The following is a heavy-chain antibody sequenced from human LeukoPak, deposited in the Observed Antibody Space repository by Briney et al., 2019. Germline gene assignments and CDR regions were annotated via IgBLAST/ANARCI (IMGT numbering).Heavy chain of an antibody. Sequence: SETLSLTCTVSGDSISSSSSYYWSWIRQPAGKGLEWIGRTHTSGSTNYNPSLKSRVTISVDTSKNQFSLKLSSVTAADTAVYYCARHHYQLSALDYWGQGTLVTVSS. CDR3: ARHHYQLSALDY. D-gene: IGHD2-2*01. J-gene: IGHJ4*02. CDR1: GDSISSSSSYY. CDR2: THTSGST. V-gene: IGHV4-61*02.